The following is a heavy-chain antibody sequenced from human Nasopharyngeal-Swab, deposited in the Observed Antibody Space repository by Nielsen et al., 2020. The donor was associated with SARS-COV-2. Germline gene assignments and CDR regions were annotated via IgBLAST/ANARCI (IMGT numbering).Heavy chain of an antibody. Sequence: VRQAPGKGLEWVSSISSSSSYIYYADSVKGRFTISRDNAKNSLYLQMNSLRAEDTAVYYCARDGLGYDFWSAYFMDVWGQGTTVTVSS. D-gene: IGHD3-3*01. CDR2: ISSSSSYI. J-gene: IGHJ6*02. CDR3: ARDGLGYDFWSAYFMDV. V-gene: IGHV3-21*01.